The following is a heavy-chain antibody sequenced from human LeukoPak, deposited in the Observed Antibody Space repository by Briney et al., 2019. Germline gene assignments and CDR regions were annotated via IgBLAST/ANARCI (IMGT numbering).Heavy chain of an antibody. D-gene: IGHD3-16*01. J-gene: IGHJ6*03. V-gene: IGHV4-59*01. CDR3: ARGGGRFYYYYYYMDV. CDR1: GGAISSYY. CDR2: VYYSGNT. Sequence: SETLSLTCIVSGGAISSYYWSWIRQPPGKRLEWIGYVYYSGNTNYNPSLKSRVTISVDTSKNQFSLKLSSVTAADTAVYYCARGGGRFYYYYYYMDVWGKGTTVTVSS.